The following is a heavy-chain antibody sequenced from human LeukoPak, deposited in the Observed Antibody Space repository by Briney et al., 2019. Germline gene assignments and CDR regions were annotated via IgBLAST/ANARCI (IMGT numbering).Heavy chain of an antibody. V-gene: IGHV3-21*01. CDR1: GFTFSSYS. CDR3: ARDRIVLMVYAPTYGWFDP. J-gene: IGHJ5*02. CDR2: ISSSSSYI. D-gene: IGHD2-8*01. Sequence: GGSLRLSCAASGFTFSSYSMNWVRQAPGKGLEWVSSISSSSSYIYYADSVKGRFTISRDNAKNSLYLQMNSLRAEDTAVYYCARDRIVLMVYAPTYGWFDPWGQGTLVTVSS.